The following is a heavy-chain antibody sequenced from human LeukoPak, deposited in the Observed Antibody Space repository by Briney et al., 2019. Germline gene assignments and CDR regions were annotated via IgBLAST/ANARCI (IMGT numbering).Heavy chain of an antibody. CDR2: IKQDGSEK. CDR1: GFTFSSYW. V-gene: IGHV3-7*01. D-gene: IGHD2-21*02. CDR3: ARGRGGNSANHFWYFDL. Sequence: PGGSLRLSCAASGFTFSSYWMSWVRQAPGKGLEWVANIKQDGSEKYYVDSVKGRFTISRDNAKNSLYLQMNSLRAEDTAVYYCARGRGGNSANHFWYFDLWGRGTLVTVSS. J-gene: IGHJ2*01.